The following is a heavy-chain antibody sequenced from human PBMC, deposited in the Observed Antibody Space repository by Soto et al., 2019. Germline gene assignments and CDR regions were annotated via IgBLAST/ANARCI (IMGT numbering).Heavy chain of an antibody. CDR3: AKDFTPYYYDSSGYFSR. D-gene: IGHD3-22*01. CDR2: ISGSGGST. Sequence: PGGSLRLSCAASGFTFSSYAMSWVRQAPGKGLEWVSAISGSGGSTYYADSVKGRFTISRDNSKNTLYLQMNSLRAEDTAVYYCAKDFTPYYYDSSGYFSRWGQGTLVTVS. V-gene: IGHV3-23*01. J-gene: IGHJ4*02. CDR1: GFTFSSYA.